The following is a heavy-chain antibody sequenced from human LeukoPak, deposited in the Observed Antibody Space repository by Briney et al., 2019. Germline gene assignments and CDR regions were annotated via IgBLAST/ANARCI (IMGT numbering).Heavy chain of an antibody. D-gene: IGHD3-22*01. J-gene: IGHJ4*02. CDR3: ARSGMSSGYPFDY. V-gene: IGHV3-48*01. Sequence: GGSLRLSCAASGFTFSSYSMNWVRQAPGKGLEWVSYISSSSSTIYYADSVKGRFTISRDNAKNSLYLQMNSLRAEDTAVYYCARSGMSSGYPFDYWGQGTLVTVSS. CDR2: ISSSSSTI. CDR1: GFTFSSYS.